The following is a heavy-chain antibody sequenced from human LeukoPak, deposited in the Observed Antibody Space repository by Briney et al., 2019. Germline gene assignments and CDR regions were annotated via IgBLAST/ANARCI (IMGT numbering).Heavy chain of an antibody. V-gene: IGHV3-30*02. CDR2: IRYDGSNK. Sequence: GGSLRLSCAASGFTFSSYGMHWVRRAPGKGLEWVAFIRYDGSNKYYADSVKGRFTISRDNSKNTLYLQMNGLRAEDTAVYYCAKDRSAMRDYFDYWGQGTLVTVSS. J-gene: IGHJ4*02. CDR3: AKDRSAMRDYFDY. D-gene: IGHD3-16*02. CDR1: GFTFSSYG.